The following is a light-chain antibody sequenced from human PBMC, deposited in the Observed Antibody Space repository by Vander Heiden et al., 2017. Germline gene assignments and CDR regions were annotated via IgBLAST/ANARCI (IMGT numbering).Light chain of an antibody. Sequence: DIVVTQSPLFLAVTPGEPASISCRSSQTLLHSSGYNYLDWYVQKPGQSPPLLIYLGSNRASGVPDRFSGSGSGTDFTLKIRRVEAEDVGVYYCMQALYTRTFGQGTKVEIK. CDR1: QTLLHSSGYNY. V-gene: IGKV2-28*01. CDR2: LGS. CDR3: MQALYTRT. J-gene: IGKJ1*01.